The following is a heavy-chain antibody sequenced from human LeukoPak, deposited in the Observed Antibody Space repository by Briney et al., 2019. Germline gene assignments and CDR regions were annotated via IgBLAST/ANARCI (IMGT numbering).Heavy chain of an antibody. D-gene: IGHD4-17*01. CDR2: ISAYNGNT. J-gene: IGHJ4*02. CDR1: GYTFTGYY. Sequence: ASVKVSCKASGYTFTGYYMHWVRQAPGQGLEWMGWISAYNGNTNYAQKLQGRVTMTTDTSTSTAYMELRSLRSDDTAVYYCARDHAGTVTIRADFDYWGQGTLVTVSS. V-gene: IGHV1-18*04. CDR3: ARDHAGTVTIRADFDY.